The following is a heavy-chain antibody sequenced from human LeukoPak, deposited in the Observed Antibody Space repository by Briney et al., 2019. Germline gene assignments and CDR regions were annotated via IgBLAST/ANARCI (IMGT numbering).Heavy chain of an antibody. J-gene: IGHJ4*02. CDR3: ARDPAYDIFTSHFDY. V-gene: IGHV3-20*04. CDR2: INWNGGST. D-gene: IGHD3-9*01. CDR1: GFTFDDYG. Sequence: RTGGSLRLSCAASGFTFDDYGMSWVRQAPGKGLEWVSGINWNGGSTGYADSVKGRFTISRDNAKNSLYLQMNSLRAEDTALYYCARDPAYDIFTSHFDYWGQGTLVTVSS.